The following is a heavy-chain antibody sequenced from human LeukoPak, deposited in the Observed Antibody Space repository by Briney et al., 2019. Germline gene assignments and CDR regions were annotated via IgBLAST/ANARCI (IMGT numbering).Heavy chain of an antibody. CDR1: GGSFSGYY. V-gene: IGHV4-34*01. CDR2: INHSGST. J-gene: IGHJ3*02. CDR3: ASGGLVGASTWAFDI. D-gene: IGHD1-26*01. Sequence: SETLSLTCAVYGGSFSGYYWSWIRQPPGEGLEWIGEINHSGSTNYNPSLKSRVTISVDTSKNQFSLKLSSVTAADTAVYYCASGGLVGASTWAFDIWGQGTMVTVSS.